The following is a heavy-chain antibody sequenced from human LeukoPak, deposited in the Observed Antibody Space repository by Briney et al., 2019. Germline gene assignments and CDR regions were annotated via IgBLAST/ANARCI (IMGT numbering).Heavy chain of an antibody. J-gene: IGHJ5*02. Sequence: PSETLSLTCTVSGGSISSYYWSWIRQPPGKVLEWIGYIYYSGSTNYNPSLKSRVTISVDTSKNQFSLKLSSVTAADTAVYYCARASTYRYGSHWFDPWGQGTLVTVSS. CDR1: GGSISSYY. V-gene: IGHV4-59*01. CDR3: ARASTYRYGSHWFDP. CDR2: IYYSGST. D-gene: IGHD4-17*01.